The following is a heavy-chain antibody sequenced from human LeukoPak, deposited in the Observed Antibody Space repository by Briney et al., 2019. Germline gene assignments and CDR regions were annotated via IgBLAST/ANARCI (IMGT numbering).Heavy chain of an antibody. D-gene: IGHD3-3*01. CDR1: GGSISSYY. Sequence: SETLSLTCTVSGGSISSYYWSWIRQPPGKGLEWIGYIYTSGSTNYNPSLKSRVTISVDTSKNQFSLKLSSVTAADTAVYYCARAVYYDFWSGYFDHWGQGTLVTVSS. V-gene: IGHV4-4*09. CDR2: IYTSGST. CDR3: ARAVYYDFWSGYFDH. J-gene: IGHJ1*01.